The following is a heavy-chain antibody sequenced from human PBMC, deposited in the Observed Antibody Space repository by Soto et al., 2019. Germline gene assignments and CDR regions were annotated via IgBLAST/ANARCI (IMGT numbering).Heavy chain of an antibody. CDR2: IVPNISTV. CDR1: GGTLTNFINYP. Sequence: QVQLVQSGGEVMQPGSSVKVSCKPSGGTLTNFINYPINWVRQSSGQGLEWMGGIVPNISTVNYAQKFQGRVTMTADKSTGTVYMELSSLRSDDSALYYCARRNTAGFLRYFDNWGQGTLVTVSS. CDR3: ARRNTAGFLRYFDN. D-gene: IGHD6-19*01. V-gene: IGHV1-69*06. J-gene: IGHJ4*02.